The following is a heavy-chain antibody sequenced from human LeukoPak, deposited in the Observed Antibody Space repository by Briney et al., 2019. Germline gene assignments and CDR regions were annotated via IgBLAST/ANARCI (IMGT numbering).Heavy chain of an antibody. J-gene: IGHJ6*02. Sequence: GRSLRLSCAASGFTFSDYGMHWVRQAPGKGLEWVAVIWFDGSNQYYADSVKGRFTVSKDFSENTLYLQMNSLRAEDTAVYYCARDHKVRGIVADYFYGMDVWGQGTTVTVS. V-gene: IGHV3-33*01. CDR3: ARDHKVRGIVADYFYGMDV. CDR1: GFTFSDYG. CDR2: IWFDGSNQ. D-gene: IGHD3-10*01.